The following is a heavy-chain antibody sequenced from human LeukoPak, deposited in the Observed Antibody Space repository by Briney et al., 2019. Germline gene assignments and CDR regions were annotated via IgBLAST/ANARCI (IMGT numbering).Heavy chain of an antibody. D-gene: IGHD2-15*01. Sequence: ASVEVSCKASGYTFATYSISWMRHAPGQGLEWMGWISAYNGNTNYAQKFQDRVTMTTDTSTSTAYMELRSLRSDDTAVYYCARVRDNDYGDFWGQGTLVTVSS. J-gene: IGHJ4*02. V-gene: IGHV1-18*01. CDR1: GYTFATYS. CDR2: ISAYNGNT. CDR3: ARVRDNDYGDF.